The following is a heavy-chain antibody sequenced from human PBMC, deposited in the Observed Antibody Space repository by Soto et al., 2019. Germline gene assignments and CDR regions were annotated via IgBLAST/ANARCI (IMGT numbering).Heavy chain of an antibody. Sequence: PGGSLKLSCAASGFTFSSYSMKWVRQAPGKGLEWVSSISSSSSYIYYADSVKGRFTISRDNAKNSLYLQMNSLRAEDTAVYYCARAKYCSGGSCYPFDYWGQGT. CDR1: GFTFSSYS. CDR2: ISSSSSYI. CDR3: ARAKYCSGGSCYPFDY. D-gene: IGHD2-15*01. V-gene: IGHV3-21*01. J-gene: IGHJ4*02.